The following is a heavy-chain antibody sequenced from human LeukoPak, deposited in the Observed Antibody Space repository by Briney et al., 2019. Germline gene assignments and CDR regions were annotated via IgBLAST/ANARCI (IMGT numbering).Heavy chain of an antibody. D-gene: IGHD3-22*01. CDR1: GLTFSSYW. J-gene: IGHJ4*02. Sequence: GALRLSCAASGLTFSSYWMHWVRQAPGKGLVWVSRIDPDGSRTSYADSVKGRFTISRDNAKTTLSLQMNSLRAEDTAVYYSARETYYYDSSGYPRDYWGPGTLVTVSS. CDR2: IDPDGSRT. V-gene: IGHV3-74*01. CDR3: ARETYYYDSSGYPRDY.